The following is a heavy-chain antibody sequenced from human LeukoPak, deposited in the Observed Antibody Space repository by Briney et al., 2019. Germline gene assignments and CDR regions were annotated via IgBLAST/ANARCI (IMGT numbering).Heavy chain of an antibody. CDR3: ARDRAIPTTVPSPYYYYYYMDV. D-gene: IGHD4-17*01. CDR1: GFTFSSYG. V-gene: IGHV3-33*01. J-gene: IGHJ6*03. Sequence: GGSLRLSCAASGFTFSSYGVHWVRQAPGKGLEWVAVIWYDGSNKYYADSVKGRFTISRDNSKNTLYLQMNSLRAEDTAVYYCARDRAIPTTVPSPYYYYYYMDVWGKGTTVTVSS. CDR2: IWYDGSNK.